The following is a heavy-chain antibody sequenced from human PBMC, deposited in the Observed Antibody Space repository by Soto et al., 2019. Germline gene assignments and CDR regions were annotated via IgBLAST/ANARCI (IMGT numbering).Heavy chain of an antibody. J-gene: IGHJ2*01. CDR3: ARPRWRDDYNWGYFDL. CDR2: ISYDGSNK. D-gene: IGHD4-4*01. V-gene: IGHV3-30-3*01. CDR1: GFTFSSYA. Sequence: QVQLVESGGGVVQPGRSLRLSCAASGFTFSSYAMHWVRQAPGKGLEWVAVISYDGSNKYYADSVKGRFTISRDNSKNTLYLQMNSLRTEDTAVYYCARPRWRDDYNWGYFDLWGRGTPVTVSS.